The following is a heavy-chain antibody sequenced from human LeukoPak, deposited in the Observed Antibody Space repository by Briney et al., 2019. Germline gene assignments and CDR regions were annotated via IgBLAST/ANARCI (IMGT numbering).Heavy chain of an antibody. CDR1: GYTFTDYW. Sequence: GESLKIPCKASGYTFTDYWGAWVGQMPGKGLEWMGLIYPGESETRYNPSFQGHVTMSVDNSINTAYLQWSSLQASDAAIYYCARGRWSVATKWFDPWGQGTLVTVSA. D-gene: IGHD4-23*01. CDR2: IYPGESET. J-gene: IGHJ5*02. CDR3: ARGRWSVATKWFDP. V-gene: IGHV5-51*01.